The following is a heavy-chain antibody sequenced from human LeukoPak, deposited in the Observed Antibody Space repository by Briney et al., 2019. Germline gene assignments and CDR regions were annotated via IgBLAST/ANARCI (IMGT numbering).Heavy chain of an antibody. D-gene: IGHD2-15*01. J-gene: IGHJ6*04. CDR2: IDPSDSYT. CDR3: ARPGYCSGGSCRGYYYGMDV. Sequence: GESLKISCKCSGYSFTSYWLSWVRQMPGKGLEWMGRIDPSDSYTNYSPSFQGHVTISADQSISTAYLQWSSLKASDTAMYHCARPGYCSGGSCRGYYYGMDVWGKGTTVTVSS. CDR1: GYSFTSYW. V-gene: IGHV5-10-1*01.